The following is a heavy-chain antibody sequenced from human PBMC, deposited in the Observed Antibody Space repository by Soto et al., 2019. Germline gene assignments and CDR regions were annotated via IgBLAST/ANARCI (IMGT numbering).Heavy chain of an antibody. J-gene: IGHJ3*02. Sequence: SETLSLTCAVYGGSVNSGNYYWSWIRQPPGKGLEWIGEMSHSGGTHFNPSLKSRVTISVDTSKNQFSLKMSSVTAADTALYYCARVERGTATAVVDAFDIWGPGTLVTVSS. D-gene: IGHD1-1*01. CDR1: GGSVNSGNYY. CDR3: ARVERGTATAVVDAFDI. CDR2: MSHSGGT. V-gene: IGHV4-34*01.